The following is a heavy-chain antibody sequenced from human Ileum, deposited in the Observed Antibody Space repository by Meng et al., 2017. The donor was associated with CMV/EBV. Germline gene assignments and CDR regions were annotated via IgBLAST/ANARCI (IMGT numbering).Heavy chain of an antibody. V-gene: IGHV1-46*01. D-gene: IGHD1-26*01. CDR3: VKDFNGKWTFDY. CDR1: GYAFGDFH. Sequence: TASGYAFGDFHIHWVRQAPGPGLEWMGIIDPSAYNPRTAKIFQGRLTMTTDTSTSTAYMELNSLRSENTAIYYCVKDFNGKWTFDYWGQGTLVTVSS. J-gene: IGHJ4*02. CDR2: IDPSAYNP.